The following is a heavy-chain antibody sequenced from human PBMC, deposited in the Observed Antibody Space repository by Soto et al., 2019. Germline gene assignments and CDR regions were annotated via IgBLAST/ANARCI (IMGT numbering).Heavy chain of an antibody. CDR1: GYTFTSYY. V-gene: IGHV1-46*01. J-gene: IGHJ4*02. Sequence: QVQLVQSGAEVKKPGASVRVSCKASGYTFTSYYIQWVRQAPGQGFDWVGALNPSAGTTTFAQEFQRRDTRTRDMSTGIVELVPRTLRTEDTAVYYSRKSSGWFDGGSRYFDNWGQGTLVTVSS. D-gene: IGHD3-10*01. CDR3: RKSSGWFDGGSRYFDN. CDR2: LNPSAGTT.